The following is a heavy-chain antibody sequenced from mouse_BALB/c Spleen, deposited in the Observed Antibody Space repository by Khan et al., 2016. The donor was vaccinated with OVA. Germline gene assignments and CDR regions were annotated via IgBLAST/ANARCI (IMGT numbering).Heavy chain of an antibody. CDR3: ERSDNYGSSYYFDY. CDR1: GYSFTDYN. Sequence: VQLKQSGPELVKPGASVKVSCTASGYSFTDYNMFWVKQTPGKSLEWIGYIDPYNGGTSYNQMFTGKATLTVYKSSSTAFIHLSILTSEASAVFYSERSDNYGSSYYFDYWGQGTTLTVSS. D-gene: IGHD1-1*01. V-gene: IGHV1S135*01. CDR2: IDPYNGGT. J-gene: IGHJ2*01.